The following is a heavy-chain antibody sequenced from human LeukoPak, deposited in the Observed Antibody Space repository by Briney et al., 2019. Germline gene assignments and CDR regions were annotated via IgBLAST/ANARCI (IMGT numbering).Heavy chain of an antibody. CDR3: ARIAELYSSGWYLYYYYMDV. CDR1: GYTFTSYG. D-gene: IGHD6-19*01. J-gene: IGHJ6*03. Sequence: ASVKVSCKASGYTFTSYGISWVRQAPGQGLEWMGWISAYNGNTNYAQKLQGRVTMTTDTSTSTAYMELRSLSSDDTAVYYCARIAELYSSGWYLYYYYMDVRGKGTTVTVSS. V-gene: IGHV1-18*01. CDR2: ISAYNGNT.